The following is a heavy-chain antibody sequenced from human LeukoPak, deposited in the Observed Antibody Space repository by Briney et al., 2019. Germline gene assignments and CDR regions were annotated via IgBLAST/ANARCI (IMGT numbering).Heavy chain of an antibody. D-gene: IGHD2-2*01. V-gene: IGHV3-30*04. CDR3: ARGDCSSTSCQDFDY. CDR1: GFTFSSYA. Sequence: PGGSLRLSCAASGFTFSSYAMHWVRQAPGKGLEWVAVISYDGSNKYYADSVKGRFTFSRDNSKNTLYLQMNSLRAEDTAVYYCARGDCSSTSCQDFDYWGQGTLVTVSS. J-gene: IGHJ4*02. CDR2: ISYDGSNK.